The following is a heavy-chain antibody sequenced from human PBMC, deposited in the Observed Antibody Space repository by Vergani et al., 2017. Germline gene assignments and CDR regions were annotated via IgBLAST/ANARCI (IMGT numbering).Heavy chain of an antibody. J-gene: IGHJ4*02. CDR2: IDWDDDK. CDR3: AHTYDFWSGYPFDY. Sequence: QVTLKESGPALVKPTQTLTLTCSFSGFSLSTSGMRVSWIRQPPGKALEWLARIDWDDDKFYSTSLKTRLTISKDTSKNQVVLTMTNMDPVDTATYYCAHTYDFWSGYPFDYWGQGTLVTVSS. CDR1: GFSLSTSGMR. D-gene: IGHD3-3*01. V-gene: IGHV2-70*04.